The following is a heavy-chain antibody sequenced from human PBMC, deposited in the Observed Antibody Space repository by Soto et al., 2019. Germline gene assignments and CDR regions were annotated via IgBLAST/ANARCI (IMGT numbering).Heavy chain of an antibody. Sequence: GASVKVSCKTAGYTFTRFGITWLRQAPGQGLEWMGWISPYSGNTKYAQKFQGRVTITSDKSTSTVYMDLRGLRSDDTATYYCAKNNTSESGRFDPWGQGPLVTVSS. CDR2: ISPYSGNT. CDR1: GYTFTRFG. J-gene: IGHJ5*02. V-gene: IGHV1-18*04. D-gene: IGHD1-1*01. CDR3: AKNNTSESGRFDP.